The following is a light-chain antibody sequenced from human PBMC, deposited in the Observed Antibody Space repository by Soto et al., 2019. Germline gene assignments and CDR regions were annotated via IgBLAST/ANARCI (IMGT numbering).Light chain of an antibody. J-gene: IGLJ1*01. CDR3: CSFAGSYTSYV. V-gene: IGLV2-11*01. Sequence: QSALTQPRSVSGSPGQSVTISCTGASSGVGVSNYVSWYRQHPGKAPKLLIFDVNQRPSGVPDRFSGSKSGYAASLTISGLQADDEADYYCCSFAGSYTSYVFGTGTNVTVL. CDR2: DVN. CDR1: SSGVGVSNY.